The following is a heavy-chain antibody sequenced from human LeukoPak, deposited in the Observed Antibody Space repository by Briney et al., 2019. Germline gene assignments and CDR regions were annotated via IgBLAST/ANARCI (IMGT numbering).Heavy chain of an antibody. J-gene: IGHJ4*02. D-gene: IGHD6-13*01. Sequence: PGGSPRLSCAASGFTFSAYAMSWVRQAPGKGLEWVSCISDSGGVTYYADSVKGRFTISRDNSKNTLYLQMNSLRAEDTAVFYCAKEIPAAGLDYWGQGTLVTVSS. CDR3: AKEIPAAGLDY. V-gene: IGHV3-23*01. CDR2: ISDSGGVT. CDR1: GFTFSAYA.